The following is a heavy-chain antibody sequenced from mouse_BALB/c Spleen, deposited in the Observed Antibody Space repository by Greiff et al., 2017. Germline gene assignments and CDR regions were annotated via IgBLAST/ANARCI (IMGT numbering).Heavy chain of an antibody. CDR3: ARSDYGSSPFAY. CDR2: ISSGSSTI. V-gene: IGHV5-17*02. D-gene: IGHD1-1*01. Sequence: CGGGLVQPGGSRKLSCAASGFTFSSFGMHWVRQAPEKGLEWVAYISSGSSTIYYADTVKGRFTISRDNPKNTLFLQMTSLRSEVTAMYYCARSDYGSSPFAYWGQGTLVTVSA. CDR1: GFTFSSFG. J-gene: IGHJ3*01.